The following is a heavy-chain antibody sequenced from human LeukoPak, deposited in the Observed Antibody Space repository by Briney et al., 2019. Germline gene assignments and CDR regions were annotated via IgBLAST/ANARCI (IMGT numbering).Heavy chain of an antibody. V-gene: IGHV4-39*01. CDR2: IYYSGST. D-gene: IGHD3-3*01. CDR1: GGSISSSSYY. J-gene: IGHJ4*02. Sequence: PSETLSLTCTVSGGSISSSSYYWGWIRQPPGKGLEWIGSIYYSGSTYYNPSLKSRVTISVDTSKNQFSLKLSSVTAADTAVYYCARVKGFWSGERDYWGQGTLVTVSS. CDR3: ARVKGFWSGERDY.